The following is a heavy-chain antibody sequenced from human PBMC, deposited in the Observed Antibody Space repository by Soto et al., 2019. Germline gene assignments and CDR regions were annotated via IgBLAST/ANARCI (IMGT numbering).Heavy chain of an antibody. D-gene: IGHD2-2*01. CDR2: VNPNSGNT. V-gene: IGHV1-8*01. CDR1: GYAFTSYD. J-gene: IGHJ4*02. CDR3: VRGETYCSSASCYDY. Sequence: GASVKVSCKASGYAFTSYDINWVRQATGQGLERMGWVNPNSGNTGYAQKFQDRITMTRDTSISTAYMELSSLRADDTALYYCVRGETYCSSASCYDYWGQGTPVTVSS.